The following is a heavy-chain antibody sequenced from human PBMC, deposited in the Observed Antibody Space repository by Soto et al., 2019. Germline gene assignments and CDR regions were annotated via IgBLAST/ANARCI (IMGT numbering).Heavy chain of an antibody. CDR2: INHSGST. CDR1: GGSFSGYY. V-gene: IGHV4-34*01. CDR3: ARTRGVLLWFGELKYYYGMDV. D-gene: IGHD3-10*01. Sequence: SETLSLTCAVYGGSFSGYYWSWIRQPPGKGLEWIGEINHSGSTNYNPSLKSRVTISVDTSKNQFSLKLSSVTAADTAVYYCARTRGVLLWFGELKYYYGMDVWGQGTTVTVS. J-gene: IGHJ6*02.